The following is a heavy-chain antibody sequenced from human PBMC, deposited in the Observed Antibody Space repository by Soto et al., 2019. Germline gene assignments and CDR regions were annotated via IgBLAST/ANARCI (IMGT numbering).Heavy chain of an antibody. V-gene: IGHV1-69*06. D-gene: IGHD2-2*01. CDR1: GVTFNNYV. Sequence: SVKVSCKASGVTFNNYVINWVRQAPGQGLEWMAGIIPIFGTPNYAQKFQGRVTITADKSTSTAYMELNSLRSEDTAVYYCAGRCDGTNCLAHFDYWGQGTLVTVSS. CDR3: AGRCDGTNCLAHFDY. CDR2: IIPIFGTP. J-gene: IGHJ4*02.